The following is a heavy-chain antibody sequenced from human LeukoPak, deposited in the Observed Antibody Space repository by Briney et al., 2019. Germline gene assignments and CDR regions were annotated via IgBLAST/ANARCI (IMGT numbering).Heavy chain of an antibody. CDR2: INPTCGGT. CDR1: GYTFTGYY. Sequence: GASVKVSCKASGYTFTGYYMHWVRQAPGQGLEGMGWINPTCGGTNYAQKFQGSVTMTRDTSISTAYMELSRLRSDDTAVYYCARVRSYYDSRGYPFDYWGQGTLVTVSS. V-gene: IGHV1-2*02. CDR3: ARVRSYYDSRGYPFDY. D-gene: IGHD3-22*01. J-gene: IGHJ4*02.